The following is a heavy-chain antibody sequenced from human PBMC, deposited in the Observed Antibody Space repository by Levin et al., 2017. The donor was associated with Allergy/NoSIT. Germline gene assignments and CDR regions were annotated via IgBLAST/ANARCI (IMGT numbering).Heavy chain of an antibody. D-gene: IGHD1-26*01. CDR2: INHSGST. V-gene: IGHV4-34*01. CDR3: ARGGGSYDY. CDR1: GGSFSGYY. Sequence: GSLRLSCAVYGGSFSGYYWSWIRQPPGKGLEWIGEINHSGSTNYNPSLKSRVTISVDTSKNQFSLKLSSVTAADTAVYYCARGGGSYDYWGQGTLVTVSS. J-gene: IGHJ4*02.